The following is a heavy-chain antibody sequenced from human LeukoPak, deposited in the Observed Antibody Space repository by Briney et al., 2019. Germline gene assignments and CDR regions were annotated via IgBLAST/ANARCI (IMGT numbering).Heavy chain of an antibody. J-gene: IGHJ4*02. Sequence: GGSLRLSCAASGFNFSSYWMHWVRQAPGKGLEWVAIIYYDGSDKYYADSVKGRFTISRDNSKDTLYLQMNSLRAEDTAVYYCARQIAYYYDSSGYYTTDYWGQGTLVTVSS. D-gene: IGHD3-22*01. CDR1: GFNFSSYW. V-gene: IGHV3-33*08. CDR3: ARQIAYYYDSSGYYTTDY. CDR2: IYYDGSDK.